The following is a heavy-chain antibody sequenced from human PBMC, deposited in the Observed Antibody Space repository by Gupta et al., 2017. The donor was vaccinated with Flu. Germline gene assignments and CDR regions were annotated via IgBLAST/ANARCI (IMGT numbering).Heavy chain of an antibody. D-gene: IGHD3-22*01. J-gene: IGHJ3*02. V-gene: IGHV3-33*01. CDR1: GFTFRNYG. Sequence: QVQLVESGGGVVQPGRSLRLTCAASGFTFRNYGIHWVRQAPGKGLEWVAMIFYDGSNKYYADSVRGRFTIIRDNFKNTVYLQMDSLRAEDTAVYFCARQNLGTSDSSGSDAFDIWGQGTMATVSS. CDR2: IFYDGSNK. CDR3: ARQNLGTSDSSGSDAFDI.